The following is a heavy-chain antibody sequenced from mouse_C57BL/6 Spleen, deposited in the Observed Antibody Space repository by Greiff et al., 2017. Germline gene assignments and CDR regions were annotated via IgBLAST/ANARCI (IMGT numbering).Heavy chain of an antibody. CDR2: IHPNSGST. V-gene: IGHV1-64*01. D-gene: IGHD1-1*01. Sequence: VQLQQPGAELVKPGASVKLSCKASGYTFTSYWMHWVKQRPGQGLEWIGMIHPNSGSTNYNEKFKSKATLTVDKSSSTAYMQLSSLASEDSAVYYCARYILRSDYYAMDYWGQGTSVTVSS. J-gene: IGHJ4*01. CDR3: ARYILRSDYYAMDY. CDR1: GYTFTSYW.